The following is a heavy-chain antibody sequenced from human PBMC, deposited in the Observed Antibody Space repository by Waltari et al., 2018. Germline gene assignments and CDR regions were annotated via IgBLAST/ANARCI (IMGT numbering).Heavy chain of an antibody. CDR2: IYHSGST. D-gene: IGHD6-13*01. CDR3: AAAGSGYEKGSSSWYWTPSLYFDP. Sequence: QVQLQESGPGLVKPSETLSLTCTVSGYSISSGYYWGWIRQPPGKGLEWIGSIYHSGSTYYNPSLKSRVTISVDTSKNQFSLKLSSVTAADTAVYYCAAAGSGYEKGSSSWYWTPSLYFDPWGQGTLVTVSS. V-gene: IGHV4-38-2*02. J-gene: IGHJ5*02. CDR1: GYSISSGYY.